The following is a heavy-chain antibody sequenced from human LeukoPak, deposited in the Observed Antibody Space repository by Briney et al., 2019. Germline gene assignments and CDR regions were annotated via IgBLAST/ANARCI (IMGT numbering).Heavy chain of an antibody. V-gene: IGHV1-69*04. J-gene: IGHJ4*02. Sequence: SVKVSCKASGGTFSSYAISWVRQAPGQGLEWMGRIIPIFGIANYAQKFQGRVTITTDKSTSTAYMELSSLRSEDTAVYYCARGSGYGDYRLAYFDYWGQGTLVTVSS. CDR1: GGTFSSYA. D-gene: IGHD4-17*01. CDR3: ARGSGYGDYRLAYFDY. CDR2: IIPIFGIA.